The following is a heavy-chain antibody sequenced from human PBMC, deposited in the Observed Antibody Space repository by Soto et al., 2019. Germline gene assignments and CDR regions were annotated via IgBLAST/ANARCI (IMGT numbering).Heavy chain of an antibody. Sequence: ASVKVSCKASGYTFTGYYMHWVRQAPGQGLEWMGWINPNSGGTNYAQKFQGWVTMTRDTSISTAYMELSRLRSDDTAVYYCARTGPVLWSGYQYGMDVWGQGTTVTVSS. CDR3: ARTGPVLWSGYQYGMDV. D-gene: IGHD3-3*01. CDR1: GYTFTGYY. J-gene: IGHJ6*02. V-gene: IGHV1-2*04. CDR2: INPNSGGT.